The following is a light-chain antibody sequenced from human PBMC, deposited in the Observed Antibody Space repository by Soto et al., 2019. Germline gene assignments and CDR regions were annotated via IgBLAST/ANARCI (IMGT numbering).Light chain of an antibody. CDR1: QSVSSSY. CDR2: GAS. Sequence: EIVLTQSPDTLSLSPGERATLSCRTSQSVSSSYLAWYQQKPAQAPRLLIYGASSRATGIPDRFSGSGSGTDFTLTISRLEPEDFALYYCQQYGSSPTWTFGQGTKVDIK. J-gene: IGKJ1*01. V-gene: IGKV3-20*01. CDR3: QQYGSSPTWT.